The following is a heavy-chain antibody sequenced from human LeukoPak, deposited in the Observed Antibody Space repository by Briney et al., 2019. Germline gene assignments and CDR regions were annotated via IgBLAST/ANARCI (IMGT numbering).Heavy chain of an antibody. CDR2: ISWNSGSI. CDR1: GFTFDDYA. J-gene: IGHJ6*02. Sequence: GRSLRLSCAASGFTFDDYAMHWVRQAPGKGLEWVSGISWNSGSIGYADSVKGRFTISRDNAKNSLYLQMNSLRAEDTALYYCAKAGTGGQQLPHQGPYYYYYYGMDVWGQGTTVTVSS. V-gene: IGHV3-9*01. D-gene: IGHD6-13*01. CDR3: AKAGTGGQQLPHQGPYYYYYYGMDV.